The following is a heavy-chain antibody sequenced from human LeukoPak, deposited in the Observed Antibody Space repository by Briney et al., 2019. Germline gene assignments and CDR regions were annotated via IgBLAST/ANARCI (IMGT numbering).Heavy chain of an antibody. CDR3: ARHPGGSSSWKYYFDY. CDR1: GGSISTGGYY. Sequence: PSETLSLTCTVSGGSISTGGYYWSWIRQHPGKDLEWIGYIYYSGSTYYNPSLKSRVTISVDTSKNQFSLKLSSETAADTAVYYCARHPGGSSSWKYYFDYWGQGTLVTVSS. V-gene: IGHV4-31*03. J-gene: IGHJ4*02. CDR2: IYYSGST. D-gene: IGHD6-13*01.